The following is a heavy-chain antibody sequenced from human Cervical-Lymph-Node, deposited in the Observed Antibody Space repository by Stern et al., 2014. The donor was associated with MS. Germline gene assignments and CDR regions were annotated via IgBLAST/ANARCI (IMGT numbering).Heavy chain of an antibody. CDR1: GFTFSTYA. CDR2: ISDDGTNQ. D-gene: IGHD2-15*01. Sequence: VQLVESGGGVVQPGRSLRLSCATSGFTFSTYAMHWVRQAPGKGLEWVAVISDDGTNQYYADSVKGRFTTSRDNSKNILILQMNRLKTEDTAVYYCVRGRWELLYWGQGTLVTVSS. J-gene: IGHJ4*02. CDR3: VRGRWELLY. V-gene: IGHV3-30*14.